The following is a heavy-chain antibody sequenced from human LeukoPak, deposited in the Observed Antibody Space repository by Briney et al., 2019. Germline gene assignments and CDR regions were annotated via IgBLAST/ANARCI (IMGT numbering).Heavy chain of an antibody. CDR2: ISGSGGST. CDR1: GFTFSDYY. V-gene: IGHV3-23*01. Sequence: GGSLRLSCAASGFTFSDYYMSWIRQAPGKGLEWVSAISGSGGSTYYADSVKGRFTISRDNSKNTLYLQMNSLRAEDTAVYYCARDGREWLLYWGQGTLVTVSS. CDR3: ARDGREWLLY. J-gene: IGHJ4*02. D-gene: IGHD3-3*01.